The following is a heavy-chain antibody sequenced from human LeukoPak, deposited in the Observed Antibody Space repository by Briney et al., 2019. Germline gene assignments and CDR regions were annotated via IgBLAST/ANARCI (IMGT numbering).Heavy chain of an antibody. CDR3: ARDLLVLRYFDWLTRHYYYYGMDV. CDR2: ISTNNGEI. CDR1: GYTFTRYG. Sequence: ASVKVSCKASGYTFTRYGISWVRQAPGEGLEWMGWISTNNGEIHYAQKFQGRVTITADESTSTAYMELSSLRSEDTAVYYCARDLLVLRYFDWLTRHYYYYGMDVWGQGTTVTVSS. J-gene: IGHJ6*02. D-gene: IGHD3-9*01. V-gene: IGHV1-18*01.